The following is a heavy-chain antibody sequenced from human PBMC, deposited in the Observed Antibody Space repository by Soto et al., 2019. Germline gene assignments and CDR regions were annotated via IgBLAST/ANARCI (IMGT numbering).Heavy chain of an antibody. J-gene: IGHJ5*02. CDR2: IYDSGST. CDR1: GGSISSGGYY. Sequence: SETLSLTCTVSGGSISSGGYYWSWIRQHPGKGLEWIGYIYDSGSTYYNPSLKSRVTISVDTSKNQFSLKLSSVTAADTAVYYCASWRTYYYDSSGYHTYNWFDPWGQGTLVTVS. V-gene: IGHV4-31*03. CDR3: ASWRTYYYDSSGYHTYNWFDP. D-gene: IGHD3-22*01.